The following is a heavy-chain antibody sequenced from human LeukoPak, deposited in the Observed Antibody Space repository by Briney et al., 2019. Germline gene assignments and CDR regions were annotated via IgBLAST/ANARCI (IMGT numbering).Heavy chain of an antibody. D-gene: IGHD5-18*01. J-gene: IGHJ4*02. CDR2: INTKTGNP. V-gene: IGHV7-4-1*02. Sequence: ASVKVSCKASGYTFTTYAMNWVRQAPGQGLEWMGWINTKTGNPTYVQGFTGRFVFSLDTSVTTAYLQISSLKAEDTAVYFCARGAMGYGVYWGQGTLVTVSS. CDR3: ARGAMGYGVY. CDR1: GYTFTTYA.